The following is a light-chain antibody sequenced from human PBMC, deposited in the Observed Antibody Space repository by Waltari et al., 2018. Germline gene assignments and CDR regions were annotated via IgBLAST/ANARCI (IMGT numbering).Light chain of an antibody. V-gene: IGLV2-18*02. CDR1: STYVVSYHS. J-gene: IGLJ3*02. CDR3: SSYTSSSTVV. Sequence: QSALTQPPSVSGSPGQSVTISCTATSTYVVSYHSVSWYQQSPGTAPKLMIYEVTHRPSGVPDRFSGSKSGNTASLTISGLQAEDEADYYCSSYTSSSTVVFGGGTKLTVL. CDR2: EVT.